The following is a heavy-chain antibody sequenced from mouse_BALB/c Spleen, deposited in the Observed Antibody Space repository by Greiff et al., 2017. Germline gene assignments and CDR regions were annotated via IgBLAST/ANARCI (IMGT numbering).Heavy chain of an antibody. CDR1: GFSLTSYG. Sequence: VKLVESGPGLVAPSQSLSITCTVSGFSLTSYGVHWVRQPPGKGLEWLGVIWAGGSTNYNSALMSRLSISKDNSKSQVFLKMNSLQTDDTAMYYCARHYGNYVRFAYWGQGTLVTVSA. CDR3: ARHYGNYVRFAY. D-gene: IGHD2-1*01. CDR2: IWAGGST. V-gene: IGHV2-9*02. J-gene: IGHJ3*01.